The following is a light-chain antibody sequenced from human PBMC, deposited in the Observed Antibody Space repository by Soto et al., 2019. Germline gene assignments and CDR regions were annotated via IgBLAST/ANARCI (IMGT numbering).Light chain of an antibody. V-gene: IGLV2-14*01. CDR1: GSDIATFNY. CDR3: NSYSSTSFYV. J-gene: IGLJ1*01. CDR2: QVT. Sequence: QSALAQPPSVSVSPGQSITISCTGSGSDIATFNYVSWYQQYPGKAPKLLIYQVTSRASGVSHRFSGSKSGNTAALTISGLQPEDEAQYYCNSYSSTSFYVFGTGTKVTVL.